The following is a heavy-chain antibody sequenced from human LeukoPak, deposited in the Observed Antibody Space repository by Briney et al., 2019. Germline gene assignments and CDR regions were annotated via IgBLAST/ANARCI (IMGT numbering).Heavy chain of an antibody. Sequence: PSETLSLTCTVSGGSISSYYWSWIRQPPGKGLEWIGYIYYSGSTYYNPSLKSRVTISVDTSKNQFSLKLSSVTAADTAVYYCARHRETYYYDSSGYYPDAFDIWGQGTMVTVSS. CDR3: ARHRETYYYDSSGYYPDAFDI. J-gene: IGHJ3*02. CDR1: GGSISSYY. D-gene: IGHD3-22*01. CDR2: IYYSGST. V-gene: IGHV4-59*04.